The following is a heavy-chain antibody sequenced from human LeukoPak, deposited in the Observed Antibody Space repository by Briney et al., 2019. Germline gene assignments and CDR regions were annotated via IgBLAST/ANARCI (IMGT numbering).Heavy chain of an antibody. V-gene: IGHV3-9*01. D-gene: IGHD2-15*01. Sequence: SLRLSCAASGFTFDSYPMHWVRQAPGKGLEWVSGISWNSGSIGYADSVKGRFTISRDNAKNSLYLQMNSLRAEDTALYYCAKAEGSGHYYGMDVWGQGTTVTVSS. CDR2: ISWNSGSI. CDR3: AKAEGSGHYYGMDV. J-gene: IGHJ6*02. CDR1: GFTFDSYP.